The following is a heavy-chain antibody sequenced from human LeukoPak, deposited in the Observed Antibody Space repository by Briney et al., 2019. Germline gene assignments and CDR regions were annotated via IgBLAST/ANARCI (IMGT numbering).Heavy chain of an antibody. J-gene: IGHJ4*02. Sequence: ASVKVSCKASGYTFTGYYMHWVRQAPGQGLEWMGWINPNSGGTNYAQKFQGRVTMTRDTSISTAYMERSRLRSDDTAVYHCARGAGSSWYFYFDYWGQGTLVTVSS. D-gene: IGHD6-13*01. CDR2: INPNSGGT. V-gene: IGHV1-2*02. CDR3: ARGAGSSWYFYFDY. CDR1: GYTFTGYY.